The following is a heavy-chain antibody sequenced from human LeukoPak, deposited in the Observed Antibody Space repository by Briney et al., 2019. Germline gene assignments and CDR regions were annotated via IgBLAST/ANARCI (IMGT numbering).Heavy chain of an antibody. V-gene: IGHV4-59*01. CDR3: ARDTSVGSGMQY. CDR2: IYHGGTT. D-gene: IGHD3-10*01. Sequence: PSETLSLTCSVSGGPLSTDTWSWVRQSPGKGLEWIGYIYHGGTTNYSPSLKSRATISAHTARNQFSLRLRSVTAADTAIYYCARDTSVGSGMQYWGQGTLVSVSS. J-gene: IGHJ4*02. CDR1: GGPLSTDT.